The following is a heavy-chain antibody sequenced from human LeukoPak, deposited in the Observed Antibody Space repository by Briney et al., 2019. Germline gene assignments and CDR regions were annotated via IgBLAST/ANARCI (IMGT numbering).Heavy chain of an antibody. J-gene: IGHJ4*02. CDR2: ISGSGGRK. CDR3: AKDPHMAHYYDSSVYDY. V-gene: IGHV3-23*01. CDR1: GFTFSSYA. Sequence: GGSLRLSCAASGFTFSSYAMSWVRQAPGKGLEWVSDISGSGGRKYYADSVKGRFTISRDNAKNTLYLQMNSLRAEHTAVYYCAKDPHMAHYYDSSVYDYWGQGTLFTVSS. D-gene: IGHD3-22*01.